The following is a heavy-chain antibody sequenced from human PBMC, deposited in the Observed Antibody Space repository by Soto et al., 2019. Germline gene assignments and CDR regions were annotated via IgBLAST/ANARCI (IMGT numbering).Heavy chain of an antibody. CDR2: IVVGSGNT. CDR3: AAEEGKRYSSSWYADYYYGMDV. J-gene: IGHJ6*02. Sequence: QMQLVQSGPEVKKPGTSVKVSCKASGFTFTSSAVQWVRQARGQRLEWIGWIVVGSGNTNYAQKFQERVTITRDMSTSTAYMELSSLRSEDTAVYYCAAEEGKRYSSSWYADYYYGMDVWGQGTTVTVSS. D-gene: IGHD6-13*01. CDR1: GFTFTSSA. V-gene: IGHV1-58*01.